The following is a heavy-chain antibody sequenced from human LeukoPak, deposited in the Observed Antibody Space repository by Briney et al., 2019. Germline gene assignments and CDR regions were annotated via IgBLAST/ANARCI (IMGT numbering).Heavy chain of an antibody. CDR1: GFTFGNYA. Sequence: PGGSLRLSCAASGFTFGNYAMSWVRQVPGKGLEWISGINWNGGSTGYVDSVKGQFTISRDNAKNSLYLQMNSLRAEDTALYYCARHNYPSYYYYMDVWGKGTTVTVSS. CDR2: INWNGGST. J-gene: IGHJ6*03. V-gene: IGHV3-20*04. CDR3: ARHNYPSYYYYMDV. D-gene: IGHD1-1*01.